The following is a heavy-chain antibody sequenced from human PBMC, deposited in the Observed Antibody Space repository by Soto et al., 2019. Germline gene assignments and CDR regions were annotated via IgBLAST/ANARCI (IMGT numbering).Heavy chain of an antibody. CDR1: GGSISSGGYY. D-gene: IGHD6-6*01. J-gene: IGHJ6*02. CDR3: ARESIAARPTAYYYGMDV. CDR2: IYYSGST. Sequence: SETLSLTCTVSGGSISSGGYYWSWIRQHPGKGLEWIGYIYYSGSTYYNPSLKSRATISVDTSKNQFSLKLSSVTAADTAVYYCARESIAARPTAYYYGMDVWGQGTTVTVSS. V-gene: IGHV4-31*03.